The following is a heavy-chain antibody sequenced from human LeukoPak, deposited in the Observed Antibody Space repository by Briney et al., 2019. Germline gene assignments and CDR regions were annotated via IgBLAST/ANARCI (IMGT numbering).Heavy chain of an antibody. CDR3: ARLRRGAAGTSYYFDY. J-gene: IGHJ4*02. D-gene: IGHD6-13*01. Sequence: GASVKVSCKASGYTFTSYDINWVRQATGQGREWMGWMNPNSGNTGYAQKFQGRVTMTRNTSISTAYMELSSLRSEDTAVYYCARLRRGAAGTSYYFDYWGQGTLVTVSS. CDR2: MNPNSGNT. CDR1: GYTFTSYD. V-gene: IGHV1-8*01.